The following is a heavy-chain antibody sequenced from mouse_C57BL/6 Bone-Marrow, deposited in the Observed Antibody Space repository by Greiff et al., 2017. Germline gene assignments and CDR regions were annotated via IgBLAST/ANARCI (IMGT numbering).Heavy chain of an antibody. CDR3: ARDRWGYGYDDY. Sequence: EVKLMESGPGLVKPSQSLSLTCSVTGYSITSGYYWNWIRQFPGNKLEWMGYISYDGSNNYNPSLKKRISITRDTSKNQFFLKLNSVTTEDTATYYCARDRWGYGYDDYWGQGTTLTVSS. J-gene: IGHJ2*01. V-gene: IGHV3-6*01. CDR1: GYSITSGYY. CDR2: ISYDGSN. D-gene: IGHD2-2*01.